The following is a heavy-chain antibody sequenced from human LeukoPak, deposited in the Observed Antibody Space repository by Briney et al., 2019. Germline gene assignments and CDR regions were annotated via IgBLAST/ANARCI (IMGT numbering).Heavy chain of an antibody. CDR3: ARDWSGSGSSYFDY. CDR1: GFTFSGYW. V-gene: IGHV3-74*03. D-gene: IGHD3-10*01. Sequence: PGGSLRLSCAASGFTFSGYWMHWVRQAPGKGLVWVSRINSGGGTTTYAGSVRGRFTISRDNAKNTLYLQMNSLRAEDTAVYYCARDWSGSGSSYFDYWGQGTLVTVSS. J-gene: IGHJ4*02. CDR2: INSGGGTT.